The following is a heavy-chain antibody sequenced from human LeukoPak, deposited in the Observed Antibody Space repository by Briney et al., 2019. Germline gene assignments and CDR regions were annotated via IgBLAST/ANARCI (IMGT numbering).Heavy chain of an antibody. V-gene: IGHV1-69-2*01. CDR3: ATQEITIFGGWAYYYYMDV. CDR2: VDPEDGET. Sequence: ASVKISCKVSGYTFTDYCMHWVQQAPGKGLVWMGLVDPEDGETIYAEKFQGRVTITADTSTDTAYMELSSLRSEDTAVYYCATQEITIFGGWAYYYYMDVWGKGTTVTVSS. D-gene: IGHD3-3*01. J-gene: IGHJ6*03. CDR1: GYTFTDYC.